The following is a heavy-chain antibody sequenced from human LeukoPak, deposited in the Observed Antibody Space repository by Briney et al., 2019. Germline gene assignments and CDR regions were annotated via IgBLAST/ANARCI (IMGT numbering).Heavy chain of an antibody. V-gene: IGHV3-11*06. D-gene: IGHD2-2*01. CDR2: ISGSSSDT. J-gene: IGHJ4*02. CDR3: ARLVRMPEY. CDR1: GFSFSDYY. Sequence: GGSLRLSRAASGFSFSDYYMSWIRQAPGKGLEWVSYISGSSSDTSYADSVKGRFTISRDNAKNSLYLQMNSLRAEDTAVYYCARLVRMPEYWGQGTLVTVSS.